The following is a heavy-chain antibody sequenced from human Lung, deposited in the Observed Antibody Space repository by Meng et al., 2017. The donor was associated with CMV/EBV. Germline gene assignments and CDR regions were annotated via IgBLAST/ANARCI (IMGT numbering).Heavy chain of an antibody. D-gene: IGHD4-17*01. CDR3: ARRTTGGKNWFDP. CDR2: MNPNSGNT. J-gene: IGHJ5*02. CDR1: GYTFTSYD. Sequence: ASVXVSXKASGYTFTSYDINWVRQATGQGLEWMGWMNPNSGNTGYAQKFQGRVTMTRNTSISTAYMELSSLRSEDTAVYYCARRTTGGKNWFDPWGQGTVVNVSS. V-gene: IGHV1-8*01.